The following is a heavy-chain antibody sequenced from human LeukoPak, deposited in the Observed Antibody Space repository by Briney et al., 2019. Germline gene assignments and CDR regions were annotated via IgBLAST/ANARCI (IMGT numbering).Heavy chain of an antibody. CDR1: GYTFTGYY. Sequence: GASVKVSCKASGYTFTGYYMHWVRQAPGQGLEWMGWINPNSGGTNYAQKFQGRVTMTRDTSISTAYMELSSLRSDDSAVYFCSRASTIAAPGAIPNDFWGQGTLVTVSS. D-gene: IGHD6-13*01. CDR3: SRASTIAAPGAIPNDF. J-gene: IGHJ4*02. V-gene: IGHV1-2*02. CDR2: INPNSGGT.